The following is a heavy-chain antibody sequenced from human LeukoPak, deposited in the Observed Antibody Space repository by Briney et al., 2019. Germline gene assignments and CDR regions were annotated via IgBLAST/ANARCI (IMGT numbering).Heavy chain of an antibody. V-gene: IGHV3-74*01. CDR3: AREFVTYYYVMDV. CDR1: GFTFSTYW. Sequence: GGSLRLSCAASGFTFSTYWMHWVRQAPGKGLVWVSRINSDGSSTSYADAVKGRFTISRDNAKNTLYLQMNSLRAEDTAVYYCAREFVTYYYVMDVWGQGTTVTVSS. J-gene: IGHJ6*02. CDR2: INSDGSST. D-gene: IGHD2-21*01.